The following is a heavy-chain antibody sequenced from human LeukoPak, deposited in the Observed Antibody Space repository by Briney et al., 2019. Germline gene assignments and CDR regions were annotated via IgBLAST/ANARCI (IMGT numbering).Heavy chain of an antibody. D-gene: IGHD2-8*01. V-gene: IGHV3-53*01. J-gene: IGHJ5*02. Sequence: GGSLRLSCAASGFTVSSNYMSWVRQAPGKGLERVSVIYSGGSTYYADSVKGRFTISRDNSKNTLYLQMNSLRAEDTAVYYCARETVGYCTNGVCSGWFDPGAREPWSPSPQ. CDR2: IYSGGST. CDR1: GFTVSSNY. CDR3: ARETVGYCTNGVCSGWFDP.